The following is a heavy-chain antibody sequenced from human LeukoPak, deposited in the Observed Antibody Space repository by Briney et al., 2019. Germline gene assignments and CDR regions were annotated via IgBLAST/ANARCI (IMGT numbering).Heavy chain of an antibody. J-gene: IGHJ4*02. CDR1: GFTFSSYS. V-gene: IGHV3-21*01. CDR3: ARDLGYSYGTLYFDY. D-gene: IGHD5-18*01. CDR2: ISSSSSYI. Sequence: NPGGSLRLSCAASGFTFSSYSMTWVRQAPGKGLEWVSSISSSSSYIYYADSVKGRFTISRDNAKNSLYLQMNSLRAEDTAVYYCARDLGYSYGTLYFDYWGQGTLVTVSS.